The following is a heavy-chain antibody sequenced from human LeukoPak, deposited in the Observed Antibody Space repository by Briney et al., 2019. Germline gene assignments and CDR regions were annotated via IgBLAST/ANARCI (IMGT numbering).Heavy chain of an antibody. CDR2: LYSGGST. CDR3: ARARGFYDGLYYFDY. V-gene: IGHV3-66*01. D-gene: IGHD5/OR15-5a*01. CDR1: GFTVSNNY. J-gene: IGHJ4*02. Sequence: PGGSLRLSCAASGFTVSNNYMIWVRQAPGKGLDWVSVLYSGGSTYYADSVKGRFTVSRDISQNTLFLQMNSLRAEDTAVYYCARARGFYDGLYYFDYWGQGTLVTVSS.